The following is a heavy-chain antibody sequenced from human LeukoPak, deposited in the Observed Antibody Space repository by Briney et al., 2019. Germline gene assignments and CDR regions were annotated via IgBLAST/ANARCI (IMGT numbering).Heavy chain of an antibody. Sequence: GGSLRLSCTASGFSLTDYYMSWIRQAPGKGLEWVSYISSNSNTIRYADSVRGRFTISRDNSRDSVFLQMNDLRVEDTAVYYCTRTSIRGYSYGSDSWGQGTGVTVSS. V-gene: IGHV3-11*04. CDR3: TRTSIRGYSYGSDS. J-gene: IGHJ4*02. CDR2: ISSNSNTI. D-gene: IGHD5-18*01. CDR1: GFSLTDYY.